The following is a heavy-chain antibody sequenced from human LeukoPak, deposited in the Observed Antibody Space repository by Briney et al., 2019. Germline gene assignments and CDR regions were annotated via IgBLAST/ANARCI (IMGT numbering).Heavy chain of an antibody. CDR3: AKETKSYYYDSSGYYYVFNWFDP. CDR1: GFSFSSYA. CDR2: ISGSGGST. Sequence: PGGSLRLSCAASGFSFSSYAMSWVRQAPGKGLEWVSAISGSGGSTYYADSVKGRFTISRDNSKNTLYLQMNSLRAEDTAVYYCAKETKSYYYDSSGYYYVFNWFDPWGQGTLVTVSS. J-gene: IGHJ5*02. V-gene: IGHV3-23*01. D-gene: IGHD3-22*01.